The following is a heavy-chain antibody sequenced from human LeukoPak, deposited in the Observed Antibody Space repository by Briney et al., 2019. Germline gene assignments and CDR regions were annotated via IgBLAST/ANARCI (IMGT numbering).Heavy chain of an antibody. CDR2: IKQDGSEK. J-gene: IGHJ6*03. V-gene: IGHV3-7*01. CDR3: ARMTTVTPMDYYYMDV. D-gene: IGHD4-11*01. CDR1: GFTFSSYW. Sequence: GGSLRLSCAASGFTFSSYWMSWVRQAPGKGLEWVANIKQDGSEKYYVDSVKGRFTISRDNAKNSLYLQMNSLRAEDTAVYYCARMTTVTPMDYYYMDVWGKGTTVTVSS.